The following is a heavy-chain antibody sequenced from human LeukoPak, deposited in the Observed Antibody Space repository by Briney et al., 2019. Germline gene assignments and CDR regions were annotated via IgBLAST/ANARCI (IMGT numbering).Heavy chain of an antibody. Sequence: GGSLRLSCAASGFTFSNYAMTWVRQAPGEGLEWVSAISGSGGSTYYADSVKGRFTISRDNSKNTLYLQMNSLRAEDTAVYYCARDTVTTFRFRDYYYYGMDVWGQGTTVTVSS. V-gene: IGHV3-23*01. D-gene: IGHD4-17*01. CDR3: ARDTVTTFRFRDYYYYGMDV. J-gene: IGHJ6*02. CDR1: GFTFSNYA. CDR2: ISGSGGST.